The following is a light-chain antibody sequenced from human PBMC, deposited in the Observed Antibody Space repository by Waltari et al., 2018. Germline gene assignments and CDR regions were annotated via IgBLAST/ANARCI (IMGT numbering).Light chain of an antibody. CDR1: ETIVGY. CDR3: QQTFGGPFT. J-gene: IGKJ2*01. Sequence: DILMSQSPASLSASVGDRVTITCRASETIVGYLAWYQSKPGKAPKLLIYGSSNLQNGVSSRFAGSGSDTEFTLSINGLQAYDFATYYCQQTFGGPFTFGQGT. V-gene: IGKV1-39*01. CDR2: GSS.